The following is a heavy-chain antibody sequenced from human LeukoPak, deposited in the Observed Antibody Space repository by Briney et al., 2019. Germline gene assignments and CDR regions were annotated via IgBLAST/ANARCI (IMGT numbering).Heavy chain of an antibody. Sequence: GGSLRLSCAASGFTFNSYSMNWVRQAPGKGLERVSSIGSSSSYIYYADSVKGGFTMSRENAKNSLYLQMNSLRAGDTAVYYCATVPGGGYYNYYMGVWGKGTTVTVSS. CDR3: ATVPGGGYYNYYMGV. V-gene: IGHV3-21*01. J-gene: IGHJ6*03. D-gene: IGHD5-12*01. CDR2: IGSSSSYI. CDR1: GFTFNSYS.